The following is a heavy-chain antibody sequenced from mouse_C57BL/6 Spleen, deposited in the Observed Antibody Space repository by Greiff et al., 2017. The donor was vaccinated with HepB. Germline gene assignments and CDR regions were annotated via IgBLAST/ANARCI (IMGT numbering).Heavy chain of an antibody. V-gene: IGHV1-82*01. Sequence: VKLVESGPELVKPGASVKISCKASGYAFSSSWMNWVKQRPGKGLEWIGRIYPGDGDTNYNGKFKGKATLTADKSSSTAYMQLSSLTSEDSAVYFCARSITTVVEGAMDYWGQGTSVTVSS. D-gene: IGHD1-1*01. CDR1: GYAFSSSW. J-gene: IGHJ4*01. CDR3: ARSITTVVEGAMDY. CDR2: IYPGDGDT.